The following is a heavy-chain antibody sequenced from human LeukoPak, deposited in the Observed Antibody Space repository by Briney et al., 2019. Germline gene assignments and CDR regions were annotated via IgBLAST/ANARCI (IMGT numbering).Heavy chain of an antibody. CDR1: GGSISSSSHY. CDR2: IYYSGST. V-gene: IGHV4-39*07. D-gene: IGHD5-24*01. CDR3: ARDLEGYNGFDN. J-gene: IGHJ4*02. Sequence: SETLSLTCTISGGSISSSSHYWGWIRQPPGKGLEWIGSIYYSGSTNYNPSLKSRVTISVDTSKNQFSLKVSSVTAADTAVYYCARDLEGYNGFDNWGQGTLVTVSS.